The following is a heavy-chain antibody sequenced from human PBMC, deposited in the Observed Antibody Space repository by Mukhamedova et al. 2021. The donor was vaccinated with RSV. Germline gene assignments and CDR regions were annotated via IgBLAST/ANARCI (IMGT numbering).Heavy chain of an antibody. V-gene: IGHV1-69*10. CDR1: A. CDR3: ARSYGSGSYPTSYYYYMDV. CDR2: IIPILGIA. J-gene: IGHJ6*03. D-gene: IGHD3-10*01. Sequence: AISWVRQAPGQGLEWMGGIIPILGIANYAQKFQDRVTITADKSTSTAYMELSSLRSEDTAVYYCARSYGSGSYPTSYYYYMDVWG.